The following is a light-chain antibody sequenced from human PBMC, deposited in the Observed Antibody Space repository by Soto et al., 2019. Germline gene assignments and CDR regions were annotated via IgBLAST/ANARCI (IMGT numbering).Light chain of an antibody. CDR3: QQRNVWPPIT. J-gene: IGKJ5*01. CDR2: DST. V-gene: IGKV3-11*01. CDR1: QSIHTS. Sequence: VLTHSPATLSLSPCERATLSCRASQSIHTSLAWYQQKPGQPPRLVVYDSTLRANGVPDRFGGSRSGTEFTLTINNLEPEDFAVYYCQQRNVWPPITFGQGTRLEI.